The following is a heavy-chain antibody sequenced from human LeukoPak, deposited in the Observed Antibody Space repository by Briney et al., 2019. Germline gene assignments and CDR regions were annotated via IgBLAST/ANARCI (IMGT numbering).Heavy chain of an antibody. CDR1: GFTFSSYG. Sequence: GRSLRLSCAASGFTFSSYGMHWVRQAPGKGLEWVAVIWYDGSNKYYADSVKGRFTISRDNSKNTLYLQMNSLRAEDTAVYYCARLVRGVIIAGYGMDVWGQGTTVTVSS. D-gene: IGHD3-10*01. J-gene: IGHJ6*02. CDR2: IWYDGSNK. V-gene: IGHV3-33*01. CDR3: ARLVRGVIIAGYGMDV.